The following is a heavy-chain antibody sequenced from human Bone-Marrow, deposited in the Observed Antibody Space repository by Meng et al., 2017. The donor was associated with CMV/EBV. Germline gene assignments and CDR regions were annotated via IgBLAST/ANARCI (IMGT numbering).Heavy chain of an antibody. CDR2: ISSDRCTT. J-gene: IGHJ4*02. CDR1: GFTFSRYW. D-gene: IGHD2-21*01. V-gene: IGHV3-74*01. Sequence: GGSLTLSCAASGFTFSRYWRHWVRQGPGKGLVWVSRISSDRCTTNYVASVKGRFTISRDNAKNMLYLQLNSLRAADTAVYYCARDYWGGGDVWGQGTLVTVSS. CDR3: ARDYWGGGDV.